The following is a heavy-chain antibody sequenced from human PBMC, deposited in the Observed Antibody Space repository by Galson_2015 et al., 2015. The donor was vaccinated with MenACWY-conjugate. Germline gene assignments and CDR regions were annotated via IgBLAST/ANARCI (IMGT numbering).Heavy chain of an antibody. CDR1: GGSFSRSPYY. CDR3: ARLKRAFCDS. J-gene: IGHJ4*02. D-gene: IGHD3-3*01. CDR2: FYYTGTT. Sequence: LSLTCTVSGGSFSRSPYYWGWIRQPPGKGLEWIGTFYYTGTTYYNPSLRSRVTISVDTSRNQVSLRLTSVTAADTAVYYCARLKRAFCDSWGQGTLVTVSS. V-gene: IGHV4-39*01.